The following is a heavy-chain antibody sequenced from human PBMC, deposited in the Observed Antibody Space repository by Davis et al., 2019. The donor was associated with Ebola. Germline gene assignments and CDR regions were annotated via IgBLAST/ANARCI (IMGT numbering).Heavy chain of an antibody. J-gene: IGHJ4*02. Sequence: SETLSLTCAVSGGSISSGGYSWSWIRQPPGKGLEWIGYIYHSGSTYYNPPLKSRVTISVDRSKNQFSLKLSSVTAADTAVYYCARRYCSGGSCYFAYWGQGTLVTVSS. CDR3: ARRYCSGGSCYFAY. CDR2: IYHSGST. D-gene: IGHD2-15*01. V-gene: IGHV4-30-2*02. CDR1: GGSISSGGYS.